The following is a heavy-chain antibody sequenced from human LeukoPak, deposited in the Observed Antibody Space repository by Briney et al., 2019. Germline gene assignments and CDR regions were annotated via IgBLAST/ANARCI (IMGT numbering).Heavy chain of an antibody. J-gene: IGHJ4*02. CDR1: GYTFTSYD. D-gene: IGHD6-19*01. CDR3: ARPGTGYSSGWYGDY. Sequence: ASVKVSCKASGYTFTSYDINWVRQATGQGLEWMGWMNPNGGNTGYAQKFQGRVTMTRNTSISTAYMELSSLGSEDTAVYYCARPGTGYSSGWYGDYWGQGTLVTVSS. V-gene: IGHV1-8*01. CDR2: MNPNGGNT.